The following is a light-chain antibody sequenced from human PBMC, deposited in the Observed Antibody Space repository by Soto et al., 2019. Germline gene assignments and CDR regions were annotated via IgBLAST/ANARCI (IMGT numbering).Light chain of an antibody. Sequence: EIVLTQSPGALSLSPGEGATLSCRASQSLSSSYVAWYQQKVGQPPRLLIYGASNRATGIPDRFSGSWSGTEFTLTNSRLEPEDFAVYYCQQYGISPSYTFAQGTKLEIK. CDR3: QQYGISPSYT. J-gene: IGKJ2*01. CDR2: GAS. V-gene: IGKV3-20*01. CDR1: QSLSSSY.